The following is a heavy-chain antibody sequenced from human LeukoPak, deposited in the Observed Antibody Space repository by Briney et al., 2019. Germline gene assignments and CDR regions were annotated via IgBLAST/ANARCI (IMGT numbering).Heavy chain of an antibody. V-gene: IGHV3-7*01. CDR2: IKQDGSEK. Sequence: GGSLRLSCAASGFTFSTYWMSWVRQAPGKGLEWVANIKQDGSEKYYVDSVKGRFTISRDNAKNSLYLQMNSLRAEDTAVYYCVRDWLFGWSGGSCKDYFDPWGQGTLATVSS. CDR3: VRDWLFGWSGGSCKDYFDP. J-gene: IGHJ5*02. D-gene: IGHD2-15*01. CDR1: GFTFSTYW.